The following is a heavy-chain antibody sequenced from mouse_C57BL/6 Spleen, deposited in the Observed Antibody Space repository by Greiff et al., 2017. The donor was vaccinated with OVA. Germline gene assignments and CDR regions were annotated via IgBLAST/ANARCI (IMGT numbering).Heavy chain of an antibody. CDR3: ARSSSGYFAWFAY. Sequence: VQLVESGAELVKPGASVKISCKASGYAFSSYWMNWVKQRPGKGLEWIGQIYPGDGDTNYNGKFKGKATLTADKSSSTAYMQLSSLTSEDSAVYFCARSSSGYFAWFAYWGQGTLVTVSA. CDR1: GYAFSSYW. D-gene: IGHD3-2*02. J-gene: IGHJ3*01. V-gene: IGHV1-80*01. CDR2: IYPGDGDT.